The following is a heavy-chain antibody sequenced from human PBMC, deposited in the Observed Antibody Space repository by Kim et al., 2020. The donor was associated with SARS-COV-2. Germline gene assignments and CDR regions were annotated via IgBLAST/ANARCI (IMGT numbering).Heavy chain of an antibody. CDR2: ISGSGGST. V-gene: IGHV3-23*01. CDR1: GFTFSSYA. D-gene: IGHD3-22*01. J-gene: IGHJ4*02. CDR3: AKDSGPYDSSGYYWVY. Sequence: GGSLRLSCAASGFTFSSYAMSWVRQAPGKGLEWVSAISGSGGSTYYADSVKGRFTISRDNSKNTLYLQMNSLRAEDTAVYYCAKDSGPYDSSGYYWVYWGQGTLVTVSS.